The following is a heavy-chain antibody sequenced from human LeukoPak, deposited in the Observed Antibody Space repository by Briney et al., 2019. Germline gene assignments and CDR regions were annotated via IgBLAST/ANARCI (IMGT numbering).Heavy chain of an antibody. CDR2: IYYSGST. CDR1: GGSISSYY. V-gene: IGHV4-59*01. J-gene: IGHJ5*02. Sequence: SETLSLTCTVSGGSISSYYWSWIRQPPGKGLEWIGYIYYSGSTNYNPSLKSRVTISVDTSKNQFSLKLSSVTAADTAVYYCARGGDIVVVVATTRGGWFDPWGQGTLVTVSS. CDR3: ARGGDIVVVVATTRGGWFDP. D-gene: IGHD2-15*01.